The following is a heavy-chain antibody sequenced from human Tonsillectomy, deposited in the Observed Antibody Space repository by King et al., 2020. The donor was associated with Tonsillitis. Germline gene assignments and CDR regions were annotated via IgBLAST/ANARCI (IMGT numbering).Heavy chain of an antibody. CDR2: ISWNSGSI. J-gene: IGHJ3*02. CDR1: GFTFDDYA. Sequence: VQPVESGGGLVQPGRSLRLSCAASGFTFDDYAMHWVRQAPGKGLEWVSGISWNSGSIGYADSVKGRFTISRDNAKNSLYLQMNSLRAEDTALYYCAKDINRAYSGEFGAFDIWGQGTMVTVSS. D-gene: IGHD3-16*01. V-gene: IGHV3-9*01. CDR3: AKDINRAYSGEFGAFDI.